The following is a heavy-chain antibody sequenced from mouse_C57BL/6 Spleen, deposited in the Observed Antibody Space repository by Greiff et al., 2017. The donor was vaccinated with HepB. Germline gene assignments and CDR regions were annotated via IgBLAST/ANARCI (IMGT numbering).Heavy chain of an antibody. CDR1: GYTFTSYG. J-gene: IGHJ3*01. CDR2: IYPRSGNT. CDR3: ARGGIYYGYDVGAWFAY. Sequence: VKLQESGAELARPGASVKLSCKASGYTFTSYGISWVKQRTGQGLEWIGEIYPRSGNTYYNEKFKGKATLTADKSSSTAYMELRSLTSEDSAVYFCARGGIYYGYDVGAWFAYWGQGTLVTVSA. V-gene: IGHV1-81*01. D-gene: IGHD2-2*01.